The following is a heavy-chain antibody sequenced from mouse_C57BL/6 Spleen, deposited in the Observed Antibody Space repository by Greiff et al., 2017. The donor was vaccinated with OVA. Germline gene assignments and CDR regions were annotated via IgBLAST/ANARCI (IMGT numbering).Heavy chain of an antibody. CDR3: ARGGYYGSRTRHYAMDY. CDR2: IYPGSGST. V-gene: IGHV1-55*01. D-gene: IGHD1-1*01. Sequence: QVQLKQPVAELVKPGASVKMSCKASGYTFTSYWITWVKQRPGQGLEWIGDIYPGSGSTNYNEKFKSKATLTVDTSSSTAYMQLSSLTSEDSAVYYCARGGYYGSRTRHYAMDYWGQGTSVTVSS. J-gene: IGHJ4*01. CDR1: GYTFTSYW.